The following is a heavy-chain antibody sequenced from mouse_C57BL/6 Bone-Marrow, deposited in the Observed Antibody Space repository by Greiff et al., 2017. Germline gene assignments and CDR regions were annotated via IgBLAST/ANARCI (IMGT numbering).Heavy chain of an antibody. D-gene: IGHD2-4*01. Sequence: QVQLKQSGAELVRPGASVKLSCKASGYTFTDYYINWVKQRPGQGLEWIARIYPGSGNTYYNEKFKGKATLTAEKSSSTAYMQLSSLTSEDSAVYFCARAIPHDYGYAMDYWGQGTSVTVSS. CDR3: ARAIPHDYGYAMDY. CDR2: IYPGSGNT. CDR1: GYTFTDYY. V-gene: IGHV1-76*01. J-gene: IGHJ4*01.